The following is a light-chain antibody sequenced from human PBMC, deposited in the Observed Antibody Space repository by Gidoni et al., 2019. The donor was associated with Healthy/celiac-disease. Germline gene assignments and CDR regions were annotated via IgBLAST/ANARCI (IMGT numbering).Light chain of an antibody. Sequence: EIVLTQSPATLSLSPGERATRSCRASQSVSSYLAWYQQKPGQAPRLLIYDASNRATGIPDRFSGSGSGTDFTLTISSLEPEDFAVYYCQQRSNWPLTFGGGTKVEIK. J-gene: IGKJ4*01. CDR3: QQRSNWPLT. CDR2: DAS. V-gene: IGKV3-11*01. CDR1: QSVSSY.